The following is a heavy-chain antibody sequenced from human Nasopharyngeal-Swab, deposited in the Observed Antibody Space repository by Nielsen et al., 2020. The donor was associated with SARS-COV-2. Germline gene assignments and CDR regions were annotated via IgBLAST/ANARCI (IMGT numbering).Heavy chain of an antibody. D-gene: IGHD6-13*01. CDR2: IYYSGST. V-gene: IGHV4-59*01. Sequence: SETLSLACTVSGGSISSYYWSWIRQPPGKGLEWIGYIYYSGSTNYNPSLKSRVTISVDTSKNQFSLKLSSVTAADTAVYYCARSYSSSWYGFDPWGQGTLVTVSS. CDR3: ARSYSSSWYGFDP. J-gene: IGHJ5*02. CDR1: GGSISSYY.